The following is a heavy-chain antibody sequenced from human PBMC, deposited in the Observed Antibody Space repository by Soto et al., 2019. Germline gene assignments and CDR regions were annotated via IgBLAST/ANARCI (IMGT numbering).Heavy chain of an antibody. CDR2: VYISGST. V-gene: IGHV4-4*07. J-gene: IGHJ3*02. CDR1: GGSISTYY. CDR3: ARGGREGFDT. Sequence: QVQLQESGPGLVKHSETLSLTCTVSGGSISTYYRNWIRQSAGKGLECIGSVYISGSTNYHPSVKSRVAMSVETSNNQFSLKVTSVTAADTAVYSCARGGREGFDTWGQGTMVTGS.